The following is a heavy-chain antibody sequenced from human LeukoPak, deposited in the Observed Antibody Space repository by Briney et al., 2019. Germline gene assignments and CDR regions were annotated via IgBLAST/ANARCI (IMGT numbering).Heavy chain of an antibody. CDR1: GFTFSNYA. J-gene: IGHJ4*02. Sequence: GESLRLPCAASGFTFSNYAMSWVRQAPGKGLEWVSAISGGDSTYYADSVKGRFTISRDNSKNTLYLQMNSLRAEDTAVYYCARCPPSGGYWGQGTLVTVSS. D-gene: IGHD4-23*01. CDR2: ISGGDST. CDR3: ARCPPSGGY. V-gene: IGHV3-23*01.